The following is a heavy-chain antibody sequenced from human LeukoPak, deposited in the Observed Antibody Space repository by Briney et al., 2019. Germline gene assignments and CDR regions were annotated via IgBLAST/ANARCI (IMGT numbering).Heavy chain of an antibody. CDR1: GFTFSTNA. J-gene: IGHJ4*02. V-gene: IGHV3-23*01. CDR2: IGGHET. Sequence: PGRSLRLSCSTSGFTFSTNAMSWVRQAPGKGLESVSTIGGHETFYADSVKGRFTISRDNSKNTVYLHMSSLRVEDTAVYYCAKDWIQFNRVYDCFDSWGRGTLVTVSS. D-gene: IGHD3-16*01. CDR3: AKDWIQFNRVYDCFDS.